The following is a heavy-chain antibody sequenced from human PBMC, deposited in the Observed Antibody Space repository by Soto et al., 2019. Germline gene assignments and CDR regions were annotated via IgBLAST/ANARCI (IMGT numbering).Heavy chain of an antibody. CDR1: GFTVSSNY. D-gene: IGHD5-18*01. CDR2: IYSGGST. J-gene: IGHJ5*02. Sequence: GSLRLSCAASGFTVSSNYMSWVRQAPGKGLEWVSVIYSGGSTYYADSVKGRFTISRDNAKNTLYLQMNSLRVEDTALYYCARAGRYSYDNWFDPWGQGTLVTVSS. V-gene: IGHV3-53*01. CDR3: ARAGRYSYDNWFDP.